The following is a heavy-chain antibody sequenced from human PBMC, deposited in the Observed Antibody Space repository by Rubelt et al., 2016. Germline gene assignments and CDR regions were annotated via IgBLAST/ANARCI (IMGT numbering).Heavy chain of an antibody. Sequence: QVQLQESGPELVKPSETLSLTCTVSGGSISSYYWSWIRQPPGKGMEWMGYIYNSGRPNYNHSLTRRGPMKVHTSKNQFSLKLGSGAAADTAVYYCARLCYQTYWYFDLWGRGTLVTVSS. V-gene: IGHV4-59*01. J-gene: IGHJ2*01. CDR1: GGSISSYY. CDR2: IYNSGRP. D-gene: IGHD2-15*01. CDR3: ARLCYQTYWYFDL.